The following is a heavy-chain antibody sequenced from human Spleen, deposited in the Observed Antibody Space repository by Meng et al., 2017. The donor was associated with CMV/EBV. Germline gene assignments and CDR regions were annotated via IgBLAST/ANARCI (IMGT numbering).Heavy chain of an antibody. Sequence: ASVKVSCKASRGTFSSYAISWVRQAPGQGLEWMGWISAYNGNTNYAQKLQGRVTMTTDTSTSTAYMELRSLRSDDTAVYYCARDHLTGLGYCSSTSCYSGYYYGMDVWGQGTTVTVSS. CDR1: RGTFSSYA. CDR2: ISAYNGNT. V-gene: IGHV1-18*01. CDR3: ARDHLTGLGYCSSTSCYSGYYYGMDV. D-gene: IGHD2-2*01. J-gene: IGHJ6*02.